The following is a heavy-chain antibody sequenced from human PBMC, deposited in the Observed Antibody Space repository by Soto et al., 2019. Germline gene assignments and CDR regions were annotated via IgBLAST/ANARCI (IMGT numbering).Heavy chain of an antibody. V-gene: IGHV4-59*11. J-gene: IGHJ6*02. Sequence: LSETLSLTCTVSGGSISSHYWSWVRQAPGKGLEWIGHIYYRGSTSYNPSLRSRSTISVDTSNNQFSLKLNSVTTADTAVYYCARDGREASGMDVWGQGTKVTVSS. CDR3: ARDGREASGMDV. D-gene: IGHD1-26*01. CDR1: GGSISSHY. CDR2: IYYRGST.